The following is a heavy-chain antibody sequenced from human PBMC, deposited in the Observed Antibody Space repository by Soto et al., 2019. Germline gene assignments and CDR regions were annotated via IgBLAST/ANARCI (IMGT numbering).Heavy chain of an antibody. D-gene: IGHD3-22*01. Sequence: PGGSLRLSCAASGFTFSDYYMSWIRQAPGKGLEWVSYISGSSSYTNYADSVKGRFTISRDYAKNSLYLQMSSLRAEDTAVYYCARASSGSGYYFDYWGQGALVTVSS. V-gene: IGHV3-11*05. CDR3: ARASSGSGYYFDY. CDR1: GFTFSDYY. J-gene: IGHJ4*02. CDR2: ISGSSSYT.